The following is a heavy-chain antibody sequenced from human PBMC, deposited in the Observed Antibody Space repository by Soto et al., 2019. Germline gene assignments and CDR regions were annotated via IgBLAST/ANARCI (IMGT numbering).Heavy chain of an antibody. CDR1: GGTFSSYA. D-gene: IGHD3-10*01. Sequence: QVQLVQAGAEVKKPGSSVKVSCNATGGTFSSYAISWVRQAPGQGLEWMGGIIPSFGTANYAQKFQGRVTITADESTSTDYMELSSLRSEDTAVYYCARGSPGEPHFDYWGQGTLVTVSS. J-gene: IGHJ4*02. CDR3: ARGSPGEPHFDY. CDR2: IIPSFGTA. V-gene: IGHV1-69*12.